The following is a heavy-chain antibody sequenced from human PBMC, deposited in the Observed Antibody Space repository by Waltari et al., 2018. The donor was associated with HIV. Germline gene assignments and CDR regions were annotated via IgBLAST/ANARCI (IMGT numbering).Heavy chain of an antibody. CDR2: ISYDGSKR. Sequence: QVQLVEAGGGVVQPGRSLRPSCAASGFTIRPYAMHWGRQAPGRGLVWVATISYDGSKRYYVDSVKGRVTISRDNSENALYLQMNSLRAEDTAVYYCARDGHYYDSRPLDYWGQGTLVTVSS. CDR1: GFTIRPYA. V-gene: IGHV3-30-3*01. J-gene: IGHJ4*02. D-gene: IGHD3-22*01. CDR3: ARDGHYYDSRPLDY.